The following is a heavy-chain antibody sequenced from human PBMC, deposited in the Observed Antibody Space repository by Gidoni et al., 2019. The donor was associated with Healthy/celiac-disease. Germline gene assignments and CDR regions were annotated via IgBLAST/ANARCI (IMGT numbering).Heavy chain of an antibody. CDR2: INPNSGGT. J-gene: IGHJ4*02. D-gene: IGHD3-10*01. CDR3: ARDVTMVRGDAPLFDY. V-gene: IGHV1-2*02. Sequence: GYTFTGYYMHWVRQAPGQGLEWMGWINPNSGGTNYAQKFQGRVTMTRDTSISTAYMELSRLRSDDTAVYYCARDVTMVRGDAPLFDYWGQGTLVTVSS. CDR1: GYTFTGYY.